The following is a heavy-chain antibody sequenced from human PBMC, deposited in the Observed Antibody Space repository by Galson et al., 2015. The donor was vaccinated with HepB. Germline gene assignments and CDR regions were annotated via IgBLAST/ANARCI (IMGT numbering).Heavy chain of an antibody. CDR1: GYTFTTYD. D-gene: IGHD2-2*01. V-gene: IGHV1-18*01. J-gene: IGHJ3*02. CDR3: ARETDPDCSSTSCQDGAFDI. CDR2: ISAHNGNT. Sequence: SVKVSCKASGYTFTTYDISWVRQGPGQGLEWMGWISAHNGNTNYAQKLQGRVTMTTDTSTSTAYMELRSLRSDDTAVYYCARETDPDCSSTSCQDGAFDIWGQGTMVIVSS.